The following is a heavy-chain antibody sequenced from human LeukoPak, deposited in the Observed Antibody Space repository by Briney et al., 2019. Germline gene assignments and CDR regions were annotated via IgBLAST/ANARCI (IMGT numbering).Heavy chain of an antibody. V-gene: IGHV3-23*01. CDR1: GFTFSSYA. CDR3: ARDLRTGSLHDY. D-gene: IGHD1-1*01. Sequence: GGSLRLSWAASGFTFSSYAMSWVRQAPGKGLEWVSAISGSGGMTYYADSVKGRFTISRDNSKNTLDLQMNSLRAEDTAVHYCARDLRTGSLHDYWGQGTLVTVSS. J-gene: IGHJ4*02. CDR2: ISGSGGMT.